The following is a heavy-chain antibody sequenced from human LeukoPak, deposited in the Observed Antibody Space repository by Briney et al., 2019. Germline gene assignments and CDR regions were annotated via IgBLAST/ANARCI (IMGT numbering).Heavy chain of an antibody. V-gene: IGHV4-59*01. J-gene: IGHJ4*02. D-gene: IGHD3-22*01. CDR3: ARVDYDSSGYFDY. CDR2: IYYSGST. CDR1: GGSFSSYY. Sequence: SETLSLTCTVSGGSFSSYYWSWIRQPPGKGLVWIGYIYYSGSTNYNPSLKSRVTMSIDTSRNQFSLKVTSVTAADTAVYYCARVDYDSSGYFDYWGQGTPVTVSS.